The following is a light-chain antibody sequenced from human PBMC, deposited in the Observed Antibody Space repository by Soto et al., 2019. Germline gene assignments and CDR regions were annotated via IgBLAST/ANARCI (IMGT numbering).Light chain of an antibody. CDR2: EVR. Sequence: QSALTQPASVSGSPGQSITISCTGTSSDVGAYNYVSWYQQYPGKAPKVIIFEVRKRPSGVSNRFSGSKSGDTASLTISGLRSDDEADYYCGAWDDSLSGWVFGGGTQLTVL. J-gene: IGLJ3*02. V-gene: IGLV2-14*01. CDR3: GAWDDSLSGWV. CDR1: SSDVGAYNY.